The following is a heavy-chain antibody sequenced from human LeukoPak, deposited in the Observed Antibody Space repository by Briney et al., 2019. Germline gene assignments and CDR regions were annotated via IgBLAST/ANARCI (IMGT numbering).Heavy chain of an antibody. D-gene: IGHD3-10*01. CDR2: IYYSGST. J-gene: IGHJ4*02. CDR1: GGSISSYY. CDR3: AGDGSRYYYGSGSSYFDY. Sequence: SETLSLTCTVSGGSISSYYWSWIRQPPGKGLEWIGYIYYSGSTNYNPSLKSRVTISVDTSKNQFSLKLSSVTAADTAVYYCAGDGSRYYYGSGSSYFDYWGQGTLVTVSS. V-gene: IGHV4-59*01.